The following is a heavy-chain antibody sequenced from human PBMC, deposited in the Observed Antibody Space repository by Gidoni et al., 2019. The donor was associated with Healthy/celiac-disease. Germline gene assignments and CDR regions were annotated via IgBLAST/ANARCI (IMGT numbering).Heavy chain of an antibody. CDR3: ARKNGDYPYYYYYCGMDV. CDR1: GGTFSSYA. CDR2: IIPTVGTA. J-gene: IGHJ6*02. V-gene: IGHV1-69*01. Sequence: QVQLVQSGAEVKKPGSSVKVPCKDSGGTFSSYAISWVRQAPGQGLGWMGGIIPTVGTANYAQKFKGRVTITADESKSTAYMERSSLRSEDTAVYYCARKNGDYPYYYYYCGMDVWGQGTTVTVSS. D-gene: IGHD4-17*01.